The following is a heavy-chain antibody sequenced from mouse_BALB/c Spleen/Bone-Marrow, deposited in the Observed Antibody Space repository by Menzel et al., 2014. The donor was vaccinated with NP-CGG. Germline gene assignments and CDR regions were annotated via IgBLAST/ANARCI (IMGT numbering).Heavy chain of an antibody. CDR2: INPDSRTI. CDR1: GFDFXGFW. CDR3: ARLGYYGGFAY. J-gene: IGHJ3*01. Sequence: EVKLLESGGGLVQPGRSLKISCAASGFDFXGFWMGWVRLAPGKGLGWIGEINPDSRTISYSPFLKDRFIISRDNAKNTLYLYMSKVRSEDTALYYCARLGYYGGFAYWGQGTLVTVSA. D-gene: IGHD2-3*01. V-gene: IGHV4-1*02.